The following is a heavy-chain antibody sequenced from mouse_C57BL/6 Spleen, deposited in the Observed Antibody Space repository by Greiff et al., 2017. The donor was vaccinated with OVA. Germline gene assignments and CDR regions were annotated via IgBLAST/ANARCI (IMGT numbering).Heavy chain of an antibody. CDR1: CFPFRSHW. CDR2: IYPGDGDT. Sequence: VQLQQSGAELVKPGASVKISCKASCFPFRSHWMNWVKQRPGKGPEWIGQIYPGDGDTNYNGKFKGKATLTANKSSSTAYMPLSSLTSEDSAVYFCARWGGYSDYYAMDYWGQGTSVTVSS. J-gene: IGHJ4*01. CDR3: ARWGGYSDYYAMDY. V-gene: IGHV1-80*01. D-gene: IGHD2-3*01.